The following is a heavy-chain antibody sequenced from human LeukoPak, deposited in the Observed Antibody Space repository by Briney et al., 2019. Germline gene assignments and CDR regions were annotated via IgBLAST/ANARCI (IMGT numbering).Heavy chain of an antibody. D-gene: IGHD3-10*01. J-gene: IGHJ4*02. CDR2: IYTSGST. CDR1: GGSISSYY. Sequence: SETLSLTCTVSGGSISSYYWSWTRQPAGKGLEWIGRIYTSGSTNYNPSLKSRVTMSVDTSKNQFSLKLSSVTAADTAVYYCARVGYYGSGSYYPYFDYWGQGTLVTVSS. CDR3: ARVGYYGSGSYYPYFDY. V-gene: IGHV4-4*07.